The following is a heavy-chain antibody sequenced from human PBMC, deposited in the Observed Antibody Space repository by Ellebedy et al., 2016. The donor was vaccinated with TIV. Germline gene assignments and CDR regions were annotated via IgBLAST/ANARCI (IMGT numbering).Heavy chain of an antibody. V-gene: IGHV4-38-2*02. CDR2: GYHSGST. J-gene: IGHJ6*03. Sequence: SKTLSLTCTVSGYFISDGYYWGWIRQPPGKGLEWIGSGYHSGSTFYNPSLKSRVSISVDTTKNQFSLRLASVTAADTAVYYCARDGTVLVPAADMDVWGKGTTVTVSS. CDR3: ARDGTVLVPAADMDV. CDR1: GYFISDGYY. D-gene: IGHD2-2*01.